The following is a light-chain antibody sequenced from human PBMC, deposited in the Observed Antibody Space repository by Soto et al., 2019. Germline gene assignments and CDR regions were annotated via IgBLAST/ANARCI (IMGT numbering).Light chain of an antibody. V-gene: IGKV1-5*03. CDR3: QQYNTYSSLT. CDR2: KAS. Sequence: DIQMTQSPSTLSASVGDRVTITCRASQSIAGWLAWFQQKPGKAPKLLISKASRLESGVPSRFSGSGSGTEFTLSISGLQPDDFATYYCQQYNTYSSLTFGGGTKVDTK. CDR1: QSIAGW. J-gene: IGKJ4*01.